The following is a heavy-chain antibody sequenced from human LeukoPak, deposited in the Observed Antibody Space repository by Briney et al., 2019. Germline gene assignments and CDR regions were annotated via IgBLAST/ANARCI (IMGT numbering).Heavy chain of an antibody. J-gene: IGHJ4*02. Sequence: GGSLRLSCVASGFTFSSYGMHWVRQAPGKGLEWVAFIRYDGSNKYYADSVKGRFTISRDNSKNTLYLQMNSLRAEDTAVYYCAKAIAARPDYWGQGTLVTVSS. CDR3: AKAIAARPDY. D-gene: IGHD6-6*01. CDR2: IRYDGSNK. V-gene: IGHV3-30*02. CDR1: GFTFSSYG.